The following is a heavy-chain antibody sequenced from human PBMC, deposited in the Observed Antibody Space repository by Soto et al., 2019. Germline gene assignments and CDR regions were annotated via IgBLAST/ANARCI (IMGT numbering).Heavy chain of an antibody. CDR2: LSGGGSTT. J-gene: IGHJ4*02. CDR1: GFTFSLFA. CDR3: AKGPEYDILTGCDY. D-gene: IGHD3-9*01. V-gene: IGHV3-23*01. Sequence: EVQLLESGGGFVQPGESLRLSCAASGFTFSLFAMSWVRQAPGMGLDWVSSLSGGGSTTDYADSVKGRFTISRDNSKNTVHLQMNSLRAEDTAVYYCAKGPEYDILTGCDYWGQGALVTVSS.